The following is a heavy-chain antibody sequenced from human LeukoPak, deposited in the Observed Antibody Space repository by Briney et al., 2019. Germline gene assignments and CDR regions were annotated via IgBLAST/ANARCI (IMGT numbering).Heavy chain of an antibody. D-gene: IGHD3-22*01. Sequence: ASVKVSCKASGYTFTSYYMHWVRQAPGQGLEWMGIINPSGGSTTYAQKFQGRVTVSRDTSASTVYMELRSLRSDDTAVYYCARVLPVVLHDSSRYFDYWGQGTLVTVSS. CDR3: ARVLPVVLHDSSRYFDY. V-gene: IGHV1-46*01. J-gene: IGHJ4*02. CDR2: INPSGGST. CDR1: GYTFTSYY.